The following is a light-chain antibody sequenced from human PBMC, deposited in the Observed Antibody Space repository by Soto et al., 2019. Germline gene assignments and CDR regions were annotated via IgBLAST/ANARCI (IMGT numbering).Light chain of an antibody. V-gene: IGKV1-5*01. CDR1: QSISNR. CDR3: QQYDSGST. Sequence: DIQMTQSPSTLSASVGDRVTITCRASQSISNRLAWYQQRPGKAPKYLIYDASTLDSGVPSRFSGSGSGTEFTLTISSLQPDDSATYYCQQYDSGSTFGGGTKVDIK. J-gene: IGKJ4*02. CDR2: DAS.